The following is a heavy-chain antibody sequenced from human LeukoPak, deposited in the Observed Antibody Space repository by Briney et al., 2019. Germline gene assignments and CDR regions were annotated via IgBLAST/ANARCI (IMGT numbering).Heavy chain of an antibody. V-gene: IGHV3-30*18. D-gene: IGHD2-15*01. Sequence: GGSLRLSCAASGFTFSSYGMHWVRQAPGKGLEGVAVISYDGSNKYYADSVKGRFTISRDNSKNTLYLQMNSLRAEDTAVYYCAKDQSRYCSGGSCYSGDYWGQGTLVTVSS. CDR2: ISYDGSNK. CDR1: GFTFSSYG. CDR3: AKDQSRYCSGGSCYSGDY. J-gene: IGHJ4*02.